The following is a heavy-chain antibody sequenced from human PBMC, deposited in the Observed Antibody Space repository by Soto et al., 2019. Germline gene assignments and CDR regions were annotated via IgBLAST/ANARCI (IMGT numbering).Heavy chain of an antibody. CDR1: GGSVSSGSYY. CDR3: ARERTGDPTFFDY. J-gene: IGHJ4*02. D-gene: IGHD3-16*01. CDR2: IYYSGTT. V-gene: IGHV4-61*01. Sequence: SETLSLTCTVSGGSVSSGSYYWSWIRQPPGKGLEWIGYIYYSGTTHYNPSLKSRVTISVDTSKKQFSLKLTSVTAADTAVYSCARERTGDPTFFDYWGRGTPVTVYS.